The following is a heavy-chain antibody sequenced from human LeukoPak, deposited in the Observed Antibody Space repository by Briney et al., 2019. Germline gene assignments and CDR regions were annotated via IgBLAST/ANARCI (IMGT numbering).Heavy chain of an antibody. CDR3: AYYDSSGYYYGRLRY. V-gene: IGHV3-23*01. D-gene: IGHD3-22*01. Sequence: GGSLRLSCAASGFTFRNHAMSWVRQTPGKGLEWVSAINADGANRHYADSVKGRFTISRDNSKNTLYLEMNSLRVDDTAVYFCAYYDSSGYYYGRLRYWGQGTPVTVSS. J-gene: IGHJ4*02. CDR1: GFTFRNHA. CDR2: INADGANR.